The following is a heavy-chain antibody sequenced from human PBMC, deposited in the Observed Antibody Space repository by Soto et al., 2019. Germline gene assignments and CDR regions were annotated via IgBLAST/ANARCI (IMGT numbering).Heavy chain of an antibody. V-gene: IGHV1-18*01. CDR3: ARGLYRRGTYYVVDN. J-gene: IGHJ4*02. D-gene: IGHD1-26*01. Sequence: QVPLVQSGPEVKKPGASVKVSCKTSGYTPTNYDIGWVRQAPGQGLEYMGWISAYNGNTNYARKLQDRVTLTTDTSTRTAHMELRSLQSDDTAIYFCARGLYRRGTYYVVDNWGQGNLVTVSS. CDR1: GYTPTNYD. CDR2: ISAYNGNT.